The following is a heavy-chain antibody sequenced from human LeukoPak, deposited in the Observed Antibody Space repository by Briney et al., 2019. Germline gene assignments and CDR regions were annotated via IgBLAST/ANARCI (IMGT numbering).Heavy chain of an antibody. D-gene: IGHD3/OR15-3a*01. J-gene: IGHJ4*02. Sequence: GSLRLSRAPSGFTFTIYSISCVCQTPGGRLECVSSIRSSSSYLFSADSVKGRFTLSRDNAKTSLYLHMNSLSAADTPVYYCARDGANLGTEGYFDYWGQGTLVTVSS. CDR3: ARDGANLGTEGYFDY. CDR1: GFTFTIYS. CDR2: IRSSSSYL. V-gene: IGHV3-21*01.